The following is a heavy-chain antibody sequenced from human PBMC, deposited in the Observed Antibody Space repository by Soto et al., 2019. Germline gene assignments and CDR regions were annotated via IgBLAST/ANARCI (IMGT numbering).Heavy chain of an antibody. Sequence: ASVKVSCKASGYTFTGYYMHWVRQAPGQGLEWMGWINPNSGGTNYAQKFKGRVTMTRDTSISTAYMELSRLRYDDTAVYYCARVSAAGFAFDIWGQGTMVTVSS. CDR2: INPNSGGT. V-gene: IGHV1-2*02. D-gene: IGHD6-13*01. J-gene: IGHJ3*02. CDR3: ARVSAAGFAFDI. CDR1: GYTFTGYY.